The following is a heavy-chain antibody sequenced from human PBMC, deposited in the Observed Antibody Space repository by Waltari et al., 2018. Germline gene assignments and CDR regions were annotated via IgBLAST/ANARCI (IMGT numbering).Heavy chain of an antibody. V-gene: IGHV3-21*01. CDR1: GFSFSTYN. D-gene: IGHD4-4*01. CDR3: AREKYSNYLYYFDY. Sequence: EVQLVESGGGLVKPGGSLRLSCAASGFSFSTYNMNWVRQAPGNGLEWVSSISRGGSYIYYADSVKGRFTISRDDAKNSLYLQMNSLRAEDTAVYYCAREKYSNYLYYFDYWGQGILVTVSS. CDR2: ISRGGSYI. J-gene: IGHJ4*02.